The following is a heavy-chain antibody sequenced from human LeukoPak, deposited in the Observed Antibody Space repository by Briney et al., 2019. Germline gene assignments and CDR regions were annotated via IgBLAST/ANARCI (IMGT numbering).Heavy chain of an antibody. Sequence: GGSLRLSCAASGFTFSSHWMSWVRQAPRKGLEWLANIKEDGSEKYYVDSVKGRFTISRDNAKNSLSLQMNSLRDEDTATYYCVRDLVWDTGRVDYWGQGTLVTVSS. V-gene: IGHV3-7*01. J-gene: IGHJ4*02. D-gene: IGHD3/OR15-3a*01. CDR1: GFTFSSHW. CDR3: VRDLVWDTGRVDY. CDR2: IKEDGSEK.